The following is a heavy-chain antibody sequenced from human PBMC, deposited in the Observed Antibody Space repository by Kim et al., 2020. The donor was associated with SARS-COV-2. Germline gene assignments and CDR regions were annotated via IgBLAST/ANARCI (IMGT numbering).Heavy chain of an antibody. D-gene: IGHD6-13*01. CDR3: ARSPSRIAAAGISNY. CDR2: IWYDGSNK. CDR1: GFTFSSYG. J-gene: IGHJ4*02. V-gene: IGHV3-33*01. Sequence: GGSLRLSCAASGFTFSSYGMHWVRQAPGKGLEWVAVIWYDGSNKYYADSVKGRFTISRDNSKNTLYLQMNSLRAEDTAVYYCARSPSRIAAAGISNYWGQGTLVTVSS.